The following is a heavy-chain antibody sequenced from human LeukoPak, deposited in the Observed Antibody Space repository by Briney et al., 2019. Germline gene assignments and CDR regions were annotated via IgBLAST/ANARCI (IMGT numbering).Heavy chain of an antibody. CDR2: ISSSGGTT. CDR3: AKRYCSSSCSSKGAFDY. J-gene: IGHJ4*02. V-gene: IGHV3-23*01. Sequence: PGGSLRLSCAASEFTFSSYSMNWVRQAPGKGLEWVSVISSSGGTTYYADSVKGRFTISRDNSKNTLYLQMNSLRAEDTAVYYCAKRYCSSSCSSKGAFDYWAREPWSPSPQ. CDR1: EFTFSSYS. D-gene: IGHD2-2*01.